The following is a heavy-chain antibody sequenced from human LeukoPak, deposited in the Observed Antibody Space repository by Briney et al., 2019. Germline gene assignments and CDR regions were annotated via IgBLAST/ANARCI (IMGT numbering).Heavy chain of an antibody. V-gene: IGHV4-30-2*05. CDR1: GGSISSGGYY. CDR2: IYHSGST. D-gene: IGHD2-15*01. CDR3: ARCYPPTPIYIPYMDV. J-gene: IGHJ6*03. Sequence: SETLSLTCTVSGGSISSGGYYWSWIRQPPGKGLEWIGYIYHSGSTYYNPSLKSRVTISVDTSKNQFSLKLSSVTAADTAVYYCARCYPPTPIYIPYMDVWGKGTTVTVSS.